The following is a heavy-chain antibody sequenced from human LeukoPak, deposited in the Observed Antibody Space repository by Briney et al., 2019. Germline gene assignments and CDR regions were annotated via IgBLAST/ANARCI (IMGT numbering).Heavy chain of an antibody. V-gene: IGHV4-59*01. J-gene: IGHJ3*02. Sequence: PSETLSLTCTVSGGSISSYYWSWIRRPPGKGLEWIGYIYYSGSTNYNPSLKSRVTISVDTSKNQFSLKLSSVTAADTAVYYCARVTLGSDAFDIWGQGTMVTVSS. CDR1: GGSISSYY. CDR2: IYYSGST. CDR3: ARVTLGSDAFDI. D-gene: IGHD3-10*01.